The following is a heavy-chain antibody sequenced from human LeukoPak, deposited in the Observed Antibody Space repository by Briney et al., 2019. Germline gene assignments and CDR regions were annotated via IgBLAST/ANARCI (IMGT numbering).Heavy chain of an antibody. CDR2: ISGSGGST. Sequence: GGSLRLSCAAFGFTFSSYAMSWVRQAPGKGLEWVSAISGSGGSTYYADSVKGRFTISRDNSKNTLYLQMNSLRAEDTAVYYCAKDLGWLQMNYWGQGTLVTVSS. CDR3: AKDLGWLQMNY. CDR1: GFTFSSYA. D-gene: IGHD5-24*01. V-gene: IGHV3-23*01. J-gene: IGHJ4*02.